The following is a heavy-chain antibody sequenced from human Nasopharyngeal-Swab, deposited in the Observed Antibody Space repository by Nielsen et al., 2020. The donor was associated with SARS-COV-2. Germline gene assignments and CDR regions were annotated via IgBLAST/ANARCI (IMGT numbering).Heavy chain of an antibody. J-gene: IGHJ4*02. CDR2: IHSDGST. CDR3: ATKTGGGISYFDY. CDR1: GGSISSDY. Sequence: SETLSLTCSVSGGSISSDYWSWIRQSPAKGLEWIGYIHSDGSTNYNPSLKSRVTMSLDTSKNQFSLKVSSVTAADTAMYYCATKTGGGISYFDYWGQGTLVTVSS. V-gene: IGHV4-59*13. D-gene: IGHD3-3*02.